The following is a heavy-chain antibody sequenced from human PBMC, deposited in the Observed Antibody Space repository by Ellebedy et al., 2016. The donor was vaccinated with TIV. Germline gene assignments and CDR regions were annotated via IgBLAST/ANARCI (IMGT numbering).Heavy chain of an antibody. J-gene: IGHJ4*02. V-gene: IGHV3-48*02. Sequence: PGGSLRLSCAASGFTFGGHSMTWVRPAPGKGLGWISAVCSSSSAIFYADSVKGRFSTSRDNARNSLYLQMNTLRDKDTAVYYCTRARVYSNGWYYPDFWGQGTLVAVSS. D-gene: IGHD6-19*01. CDR1: GFTFGGHS. CDR3: TRARVYSNGWYYPDF. CDR2: VCSSSSAI.